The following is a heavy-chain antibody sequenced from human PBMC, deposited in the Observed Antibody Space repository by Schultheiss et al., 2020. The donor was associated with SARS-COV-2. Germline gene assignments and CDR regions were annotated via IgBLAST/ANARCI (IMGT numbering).Heavy chain of an antibody. V-gene: IGHV4-61*08. Sequence: GSLRLSCTVSGGSISSGDYYWSWIRQPPGKGLEWIGYIYYSGSTNYNPSLKSRVTMSIDTSKIQFSLKLSSVTAADTAVYYCARDQNYSNYDWFDPWGQGTLVTVSS. CDR1: GGSISSGDYY. CDR3: ARDQNYSNYDWFDP. J-gene: IGHJ5*02. D-gene: IGHD4-11*01. CDR2: IYYSGST.